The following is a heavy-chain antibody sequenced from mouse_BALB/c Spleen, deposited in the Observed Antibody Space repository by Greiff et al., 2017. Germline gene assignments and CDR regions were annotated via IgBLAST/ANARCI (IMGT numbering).Heavy chain of an antibody. Sequence: VQLQQSGAELARPGASVKLSCKASGYTFTSYWMQWVKQRPGQGLEWIGAIYPGDGDTRYTQKFKGKATLTADKSSSTAYMQLSSLAYEDSAVYYCARPNYYGSSYSWFAYWGQGTLVTVSA. V-gene: IGHV1-87*01. CDR3: ARPNYYGSSYSWFAY. CDR2: IYPGDGDT. CDR1: GYTFTSYW. D-gene: IGHD1-1*01. J-gene: IGHJ3*01.